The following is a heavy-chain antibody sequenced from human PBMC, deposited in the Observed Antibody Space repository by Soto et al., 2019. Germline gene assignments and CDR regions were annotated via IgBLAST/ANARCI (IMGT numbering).Heavy chain of an antibody. CDR1: GFTFSNHW. V-gene: IGHV3-74*01. CDR3: ARNGWNDIWAYYYYYMDV. D-gene: IGHD1-1*01. Sequence: GGSLRLSCAASGFTFSNHWMHWVRQAPGKGPVWVSRISNDGSDTNYADSVKGRFTISRDNAKNTLYLQMNSLRAEDTAVYYCARNGWNDIWAYYYYYMDVWGKGTTVTVSS. J-gene: IGHJ6*03. CDR2: ISNDGSDT.